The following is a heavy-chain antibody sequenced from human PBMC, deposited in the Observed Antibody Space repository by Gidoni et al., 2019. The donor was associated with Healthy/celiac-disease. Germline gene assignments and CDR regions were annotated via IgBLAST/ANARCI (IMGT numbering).Heavy chain of an antibody. CDR1: GFPFRSYA. CDR3: AKATLYNWNYFDY. CDR2: ISGSGGST. Sequence: EVQLLESGGGLVQPGGSLRLSCAASGFPFRSYAMSWVRQAPGKGLEGVSAISGSGGSTYYADAVKGRFTISRDNSKNTLYLQMNSLRAEDTAVYYCAKATLYNWNYFDYWGQGTLVTVSS. V-gene: IGHV3-23*01. D-gene: IGHD1-20*01. J-gene: IGHJ4*02.